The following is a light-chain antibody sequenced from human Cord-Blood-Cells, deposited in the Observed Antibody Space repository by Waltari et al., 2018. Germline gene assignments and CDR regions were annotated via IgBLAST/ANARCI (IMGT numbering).Light chain of an antibody. CDR2: KAS. J-gene: IGKJ4*01. Sequence: DIQMTQLPSTLSASVGDRVTITCRASQSISSWLAWYQQKPVKAPKLLIYKASSLESGVPSRFSCSGSGTEFTLTISSLQPDDFATYYCQQYNSYSLTFGGGTKVEIK. CDR1: QSISSW. V-gene: IGKV1-5*03. CDR3: QQYNSYSLT.